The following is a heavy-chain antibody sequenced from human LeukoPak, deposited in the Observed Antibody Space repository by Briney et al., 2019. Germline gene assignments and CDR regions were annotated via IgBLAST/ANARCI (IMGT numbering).Heavy chain of an antibody. J-gene: IGHJ4*02. CDR1: GGSFSGYH. Sequence: SETLSLTCAVYGGSFSGYHWSWIRQPPGKGLEWIGEINHSGSTNYNPSLKSRVTISVDTSKNQFSLKLSSVTAADTAVYYCARRRWTYDYWGQGTLVTVSS. CDR3: ARRRWTYDY. V-gene: IGHV4-34*01. CDR2: INHSGST. D-gene: IGHD3/OR15-3a*01.